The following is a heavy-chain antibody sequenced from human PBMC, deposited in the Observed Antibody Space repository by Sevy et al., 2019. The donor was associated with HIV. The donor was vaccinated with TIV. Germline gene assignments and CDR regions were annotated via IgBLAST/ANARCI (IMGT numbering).Heavy chain of an antibody. CDR1: GFTFGDYA. D-gene: IGHD6-19*01. Sequence: GGSLRLSCTASGFTFGDYAMSWFRQAPGKGLEWVGFIRSKAYGGTTEYAASVKGRFTISRDDSKSIAYLQMNSLKTEDTAVYYCTRDLAQWPPTDFDYWGQGTLVTVSS. CDR3: TRDLAQWPPTDFDY. CDR2: IRSKAYGGTT. V-gene: IGHV3-49*03. J-gene: IGHJ4*02.